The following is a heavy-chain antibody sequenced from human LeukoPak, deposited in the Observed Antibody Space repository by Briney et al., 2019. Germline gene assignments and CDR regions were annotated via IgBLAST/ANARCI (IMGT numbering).Heavy chain of an antibody. D-gene: IGHD2-2*01. CDR2: ISYDGNNK. Sequence: GGSLRLSCAASGFTFSSYGMHWVRQAPGKGLEWVAVISYDGNNKYYADSVKGRFTISRDNSKNTLYLQMNSLRAEDTAVYYCAREFAAYGEMYPFDYWGQGTLVTVSS. CDR1: GFTFSSYG. J-gene: IGHJ4*02. V-gene: IGHV3-30*03. CDR3: AREFAAYGEMYPFDY.